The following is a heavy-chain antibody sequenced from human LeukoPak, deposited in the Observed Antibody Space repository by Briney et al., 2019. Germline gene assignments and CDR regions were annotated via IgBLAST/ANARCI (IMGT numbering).Heavy chain of an antibody. CDR1: GFTFSRHW. CDR3: AKDKYSSSLFYFDY. Sequence: GGSLRLSCAASGFTFSRHWMYWVRQAPGKGLEWVANIKQDGSAKPYVDSVKGRFTISRDNAKNSLYLQMNSLRAEDTALYYCAKDKYSSSLFYFDYWGLGTLVTVSS. D-gene: IGHD6-6*01. J-gene: IGHJ4*02. CDR2: IKQDGSAK. V-gene: IGHV3-7*03.